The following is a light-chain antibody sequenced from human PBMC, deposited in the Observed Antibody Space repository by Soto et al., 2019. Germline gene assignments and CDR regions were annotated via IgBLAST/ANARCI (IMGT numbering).Light chain of an antibody. J-gene: IGLJ2*01. CDR1: SSDVGGYNY. CDR2: EVS. V-gene: IGLV2-14*01. Sequence: HSALTQPASVSGSPGQSITISCTGTSSDVGGYNYVSWYQQHPGKAPKLMIYEVSNRPSGVSNRFSGSKSGNTASLTISGLQAEDEADYYCSSNTSSSTVVFGGGTQLTVL. CDR3: SSNTSSSTVV.